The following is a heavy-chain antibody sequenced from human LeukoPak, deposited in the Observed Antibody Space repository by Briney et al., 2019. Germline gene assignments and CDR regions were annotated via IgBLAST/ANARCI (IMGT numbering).Heavy chain of an antibody. V-gene: IGHV3-48*01. CDR2: ISSSSSTI. Sequence: GGSLRLSCAASGFTFSSYSMNWVRQAPGKGLEWVSYISSSSSTIYYADSVKGRFTISRDNDKNSLYLQMNSLRAEDTAVYYCAREEYCSGGSCYSGDYYMDVWGKGTTVTVSS. CDR3: AREEYCSGGSCYSGDYYMDV. J-gene: IGHJ6*03. CDR1: GFTFSSYS. D-gene: IGHD2-15*01.